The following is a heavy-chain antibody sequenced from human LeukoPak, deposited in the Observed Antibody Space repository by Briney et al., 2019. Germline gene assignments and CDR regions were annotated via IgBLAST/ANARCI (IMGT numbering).Heavy chain of an antibody. J-gene: IGHJ4*02. Sequence: SLRLSCAASGFTFDDYAMHWVRQAPGKGLEWVSGISWNSGSIGYADSVKGRFTISRDNSKNTLHLQMNSLRAEDTAVYYCAKSAYYDSSGFYREYYFDYWGQGTLVTVSS. D-gene: IGHD3-22*01. CDR2: ISWNSGSI. V-gene: IGHV3-9*01. CDR1: GFTFDDYA. CDR3: AKSAYYDSSGFYREYYFDY.